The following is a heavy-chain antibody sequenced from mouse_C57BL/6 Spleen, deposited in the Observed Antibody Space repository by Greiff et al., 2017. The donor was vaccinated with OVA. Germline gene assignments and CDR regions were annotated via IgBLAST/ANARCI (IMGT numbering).Heavy chain of an antibody. CDR3: ARDYGKDAMDY. Sequence: QVQLQQPGAELVMPGASVKLSCKASGYTFTSYWMYWVKQRPGQGLEWIGEIDPSDSYTNYNQKFKGKSTLTVDKSSSTAYMQLSSLTSEDSAVYYCARDYGKDAMDYWGQGTSVTVSS. J-gene: IGHJ4*01. CDR2: IDPSDSYT. CDR1: GYTFTSYW. V-gene: IGHV1-69*01. D-gene: IGHD1-1*01.